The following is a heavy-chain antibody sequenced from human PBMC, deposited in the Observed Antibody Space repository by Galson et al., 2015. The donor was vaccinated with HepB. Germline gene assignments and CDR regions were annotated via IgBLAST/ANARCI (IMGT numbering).Heavy chain of an antibody. V-gene: IGHV3-7*03. J-gene: IGHJ4*02. Sequence: SLRLSCAASEFTFSSYWMTWVRQAPGKGLEWVATIKHDGGDKYYVDSVKGRFAISRDNAKDSLYLQMNSLRAEDTAVYYCARDRSGRYFSPGIFDDWGQGTLVTVSS. CDR3: ARDRSGRYFSPGIFDD. CDR1: EFTFSSYW. D-gene: IGHD3-10*01. CDR2: IKHDGGDK.